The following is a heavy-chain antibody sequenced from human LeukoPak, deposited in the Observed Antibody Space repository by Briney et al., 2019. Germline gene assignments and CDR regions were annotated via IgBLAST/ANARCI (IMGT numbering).Heavy chain of an antibody. Sequence: ASVKVSCKASGYTFTSYGISWVRQAPGQGLEWMGWISAYNGNTNYAQKLQGRVTMTTDTSTSTAYMELRSLRSDDTAVYYCAKKWYYDSSGYSRYYYYYYMDVWGKGTTVTISS. D-gene: IGHD3-22*01. CDR3: AKKWYYDSSGYSRYYYYYYMDV. CDR2: ISAYNGNT. CDR1: GYTFTSYG. V-gene: IGHV1-18*01. J-gene: IGHJ6*03.